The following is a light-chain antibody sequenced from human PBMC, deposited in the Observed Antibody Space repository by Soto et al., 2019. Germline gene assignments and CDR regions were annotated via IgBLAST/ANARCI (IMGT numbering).Light chain of an antibody. V-gene: IGKV3-11*01. Sequence: EIVLTQSPATLSLSRGDRATLSCRASQSVSRYLAWYQQKPGQAPRLLIYDASNRATGIPARFSGSGSGTDFTLTISSLQPGDFADYFCQQRSDLGTFGGGTKVE. J-gene: IGKJ4*01. CDR3: QQRSDLGT. CDR2: DAS. CDR1: QSVSRY.